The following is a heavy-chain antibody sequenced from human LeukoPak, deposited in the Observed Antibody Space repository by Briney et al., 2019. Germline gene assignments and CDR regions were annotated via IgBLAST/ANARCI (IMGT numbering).Heavy chain of an antibody. J-gene: IGHJ5*02. CDR1: GFTVSSNY. CDR2: IYSGENT. V-gene: IGHV3-53*01. D-gene: IGHD3-22*01. Sequence: GGSLRLSCAASGFTVSSNYMSWVRQAPGKGLERVSVIYSGENTYSADSVKGRFTISRDNSKNTLYLQMNSLRAEDTAMYYCASLREYYYNSSGYAWGQGTLVTVSS. CDR3: ASLREYYYNSSGYA.